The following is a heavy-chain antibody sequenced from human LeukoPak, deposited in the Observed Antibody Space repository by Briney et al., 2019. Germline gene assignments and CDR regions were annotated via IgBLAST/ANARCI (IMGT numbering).Heavy chain of an antibody. CDR2: IYYSGST. Sequence: SETLSLTCTVSGGSISSYYWSWIRQPPGKGLEWIGYIYYSGSTNYNPSLKSRVTISVDTSKNQFSLKLSSVTAADTAVYYCARAPYYYYYYYMDVWGKGTTVTISS. J-gene: IGHJ6*03. CDR3: ARAPYYYYYYYMDV. CDR1: GGSISSYY. V-gene: IGHV4-59*01.